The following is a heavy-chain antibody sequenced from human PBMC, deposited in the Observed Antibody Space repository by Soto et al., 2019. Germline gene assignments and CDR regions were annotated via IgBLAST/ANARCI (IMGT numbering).Heavy chain of an antibody. V-gene: IGHV4-31*03. CDR1: GASISSGGYY. CDR3: ARGAYGDYAY. Sequence: QVHLQESGPGLVKPSQTLSLTCTVSGASISSGGYYWSWFRQHPGKGLEWIGYIYYTGTTDYNPSLKRRVNISIDPSETQFSLNLSSVTAADTAVYYCARGAYGDYAYWGQGTLVTVSS. D-gene: IGHD4-17*01. CDR2: IYYTGTT. J-gene: IGHJ4*02.